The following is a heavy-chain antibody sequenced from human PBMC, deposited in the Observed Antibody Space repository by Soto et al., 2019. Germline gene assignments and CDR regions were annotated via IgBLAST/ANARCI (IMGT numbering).Heavy chain of an antibody. V-gene: IGHV1-69*13. D-gene: IGHD3-10*01. CDR2: IIPIFGTA. J-gene: IGHJ6*04. Sequence: SVKVSCKASGGTFSSYAISWVRQAPGQGLEWVGGIIPIFGTANYAQKFQGRVTITADESTSTAYMELSSLRSEDTAVYYCARAPQISMVRGVTSPNYYDYGMDVWRKGVTVTVSS. CDR1: GGTFSSYA. CDR3: ARAPQISMVRGVTSPNYYDYGMDV.